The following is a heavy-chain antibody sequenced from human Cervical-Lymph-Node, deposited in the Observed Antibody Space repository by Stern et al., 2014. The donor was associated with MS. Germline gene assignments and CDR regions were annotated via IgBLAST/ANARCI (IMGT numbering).Heavy chain of an antibody. D-gene: IGHD3-10*01. CDR3: VRGPKYSPFGVDD. V-gene: IGHV3-64D*06. J-gene: IGHJ4*02. CDR2: ITSNDVTT. Sequence: VQLVESGGGLVQPGGSLRLSCSASGFTFTIYSMHWVRQAPGKGLKFVAAITSNDVTTYYADDVRGRFTISRDISKSTLYLQMASLRPEDTAVYYCVRGPKYSPFGVDDWGQGTLVTVSS. CDR1: GFTFTIYS.